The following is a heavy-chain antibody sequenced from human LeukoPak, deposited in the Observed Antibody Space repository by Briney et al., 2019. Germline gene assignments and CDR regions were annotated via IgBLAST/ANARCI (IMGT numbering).Heavy chain of an antibody. D-gene: IGHD6-19*01. Sequence: PGGSLRLSCAASGFTFSSYGMHWVRQAPGKGLEWVAVISYDGSNKYHADSVKGRFTISRDNSKNTLYLQMNSLRDEDTAVYYCARKGSGWSSDYWGQGTLVTVSS. CDR2: ISYDGSNK. CDR1: GFTFSSYG. J-gene: IGHJ4*02. V-gene: IGHV3-30*03. CDR3: ARKGSGWSSDY.